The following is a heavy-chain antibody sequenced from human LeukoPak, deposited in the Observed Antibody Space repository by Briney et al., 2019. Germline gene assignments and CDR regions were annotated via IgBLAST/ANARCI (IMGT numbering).Heavy chain of an antibody. J-gene: IGHJ6*02. CDR2: IYYSGST. CDR1: GGSISSYY. D-gene: IGHD3-10*01. V-gene: IGHV4-59*01. CDR3: AREGRITMVRGVIGV. Sequence: SETLSLTCTVSGGSISSYYWSWIRQPPGKGLEWIGYIYYSGSTNYNPSLKSRVTISVDTSKNQFSLKPSSVTAADTAVYYCAREGRITMVRGVIGVWGQGTTVTVSS.